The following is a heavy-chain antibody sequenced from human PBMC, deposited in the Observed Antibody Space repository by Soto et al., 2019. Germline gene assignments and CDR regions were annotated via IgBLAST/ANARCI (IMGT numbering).Heavy chain of an antibody. V-gene: IGHV4-59*12. J-gene: IGHJ5*02. CDR1: GDSINRYF. D-gene: IGHD2-21*01. Sequence: SETLSLTCAVSGDSINRYFWHWIRQPPGKGLEYIGYIHYSGTTKYNASLKSRATISLDASKNRFSLTLNSVTAADTAVYYCARGAYCGLHCLFWFDAWGPGTRVTVSS. CDR2: IHYSGTT. CDR3: ARGAYCGLHCLFWFDA.